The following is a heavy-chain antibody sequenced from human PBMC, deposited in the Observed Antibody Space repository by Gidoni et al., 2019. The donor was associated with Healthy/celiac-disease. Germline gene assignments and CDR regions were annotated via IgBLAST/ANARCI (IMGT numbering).Heavy chain of an antibody. CDR2: INHSGST. CDR1: GGSFSGYY. CDR3: ARAELGILWLRYGMDV. D-gene: IGHD2-21*01. V-gene: IGHV4-34*01. Sequence: QVQLQQLGAGLLKPSETLSLTCAVYGGSFSGYYWSWIRQPPGKGLEWIGEINHSGSTNYNPSLKSRVTISVDTSKNQFSLKLSSVTAADTAVYYCARAELGILWLRYGMDVWGQGTTVTVSS. J-gene: IGHJ6*02.